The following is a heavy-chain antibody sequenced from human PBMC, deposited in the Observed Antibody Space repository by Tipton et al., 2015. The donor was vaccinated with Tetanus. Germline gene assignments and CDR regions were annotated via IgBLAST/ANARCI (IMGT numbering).Heavy chain of an antibody. CDR3: ARDNYDSKDFSDY. J-gene: IGHJ4*02. CDR2: ISASGHPI. Sequence: SLRLSCAASGFSLSDYWTSWIRQTPGKGLEWVAYISASGHPIFYTDSVKGRFTISTDNTKNHLYLQMNSLRVEDTGLYFCARDNYDSKDFSDYWGQGTLITVSS. D-gene: IGHD3-3*01. V-gene: IGHV3-11*01. CDR1: GFSLSDYW.